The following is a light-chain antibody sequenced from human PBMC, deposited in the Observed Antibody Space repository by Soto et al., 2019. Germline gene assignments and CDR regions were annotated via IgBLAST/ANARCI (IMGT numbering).Light chain of an antibody. CDR1: QSVGTS. Sequence: IVLTQSPVTLALSPGERAVLSCRASQSVGTSLAWYQHKPGQAPRLFIYDASKRAPGIPARFSGSGSGTDFTLTISSLEPEDIAVYYCQVRDVWPSFGQGTKVEIK. J-gene: IGKJ1*01. CDR3: QVRDVWPS. CDR2: DAS. V-gene: IGKV3-11*01.